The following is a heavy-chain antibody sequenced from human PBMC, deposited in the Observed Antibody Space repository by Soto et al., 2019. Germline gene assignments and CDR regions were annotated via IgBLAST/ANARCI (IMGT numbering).Heavy chain of an antibody. V-gene: IGHV3-49*04. Sequence: SLRLACTASGFTFGDYGMSWVRQAPGKGLEWVGIVRSKTYSWTTDYAASVKGRFTISRDDSKSIAYLQMNSLKTEDTAVYYCSRGYLPAAGIIDYWGQGTLVTVSS. CDR1: GFTFGDYG. CDR3: SRGYLPAAGIIDY. CDR2: VRSKTYSWTT. D-gene: IGHD6-13*01. J-gene: IGHJ4*02.